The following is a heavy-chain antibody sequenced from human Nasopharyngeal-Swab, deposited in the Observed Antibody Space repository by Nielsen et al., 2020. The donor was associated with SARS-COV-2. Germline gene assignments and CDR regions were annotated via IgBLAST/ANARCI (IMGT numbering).Heavy chain of an antibody. Sequence: WIRQPPGKGLEWVSSISGSGFTYYSDSVKGRFTISRDNSMDTLYLQMSSLRAEDTAVYYCAKGGLFYCSSTSCYGFDYWGQGTLVTVSS. V-gene: IGHV3-23*01. D-gene: IGHD2-2*01. J-gene: IGHJ4*02. CDR2: ISGSGFT. CDR3: AKGGLFYCSSTSCYGFDY.